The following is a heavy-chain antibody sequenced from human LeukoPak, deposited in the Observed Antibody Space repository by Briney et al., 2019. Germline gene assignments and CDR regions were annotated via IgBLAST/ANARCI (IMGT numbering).Heavy chain of an antibody. V-gene: IGHV3-23*01. J-gene: IGHJ5*02. CDR3: AREDGSASYYNNWFDP. D-gene: IGHD3-10*01. CDR2: ISGSGGST. CDR1: GFTFNNYA. Sequence: PGGSLRLSCAASGFTFNNYAMNWVRQAPGKGLELVSVISGSGGSTHYADSVKGRFTISRDNSKDTLYLQMNSLRAEDTAVYYCAREDGSASYYNNWFDPWGQGTLVTVSS.